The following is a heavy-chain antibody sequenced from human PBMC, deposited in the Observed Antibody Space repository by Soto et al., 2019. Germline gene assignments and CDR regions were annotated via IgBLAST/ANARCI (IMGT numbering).Heavy chain of an antibody. Sequence: GAPVKVSCKASGFTFTNYCISLVRQAPGQRLEWMGWISAYNGNTNYAQKLQGRVTMTTDTSTSTAYMELRSLRSDDTAVYYCARDSKAKGGNLNDAFDIWGQGTMVTVSS. J-gene: IGHJ3*02. CDR2: ISAYNGNT. V-gene: IGHV1-18*01. CDR3: ARDSKAKGGNLNDAFDI. CDR1: GFTFTNYC. D-gene: IGHD2-15*01.